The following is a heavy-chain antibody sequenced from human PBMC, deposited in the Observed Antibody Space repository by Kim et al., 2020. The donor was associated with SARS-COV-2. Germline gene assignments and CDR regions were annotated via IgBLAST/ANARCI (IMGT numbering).Heavy chain of an antibody. J-gene: IGHJ2*01. V-gene: IGHV3-30*01. D-gene: IGHD3-22*01. CDR3: ARLGTDYYDSSGRWYFDL. Sequence: KGRFTISRDNSKNTLYLQMNSLRAEYTAVYYCARLGTDYYDSSGRWYFDLWGRGTLVTVSS.